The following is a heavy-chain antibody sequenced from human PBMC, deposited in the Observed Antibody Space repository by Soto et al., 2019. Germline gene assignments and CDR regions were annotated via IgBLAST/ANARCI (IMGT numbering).Heavy chain of an antibody. CDR3: ARDLGYALPDY. Sequence: ASVKVSCKASGYTFTSYAMHWVRQAPGQRLEWMGWINAGNGNTKYSQKFQGRVTITRDTSASTAYMELSSLRSEDTVVYYCARDLGYALPDYWGQGTLVPVSS. V-gene: IGHV1-3*01. D-gene: IGHD2-15*01. CDR2: INAGNGNT. CDR1: GYTFTSYA. J-gene: IGHJ4*02.